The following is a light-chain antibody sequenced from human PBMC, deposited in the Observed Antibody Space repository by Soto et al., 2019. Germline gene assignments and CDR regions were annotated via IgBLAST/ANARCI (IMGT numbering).Light chain of an antibody. CDR1: QGISNY. Sequence: DLQITQSPSALSAYVPHRVTITFRASQGISNYLAWFQQKPGKVPKRLIYAASSLQSGVPSRFSGSGSGTEFTLTISSLQTEDFATYYCIQHNSYPLTFGRGTKVDIK. J-gene: IGKJ4*01. CDR2: AAS. V-gene: IGKV1-17*03. CDR3: IQHNSYPLT.